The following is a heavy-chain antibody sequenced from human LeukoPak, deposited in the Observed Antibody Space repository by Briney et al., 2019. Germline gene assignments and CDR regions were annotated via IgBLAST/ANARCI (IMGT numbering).Heavy chain of an antibody. D-gene: IGHD3-22*01. V-gene: IGHV3-23*01. CDR1: GFTFSSYA. CDR2: ISGSGGST. Sequence: PGGSLILSCAASGFTFSSYAMSWVRQAPGKGLEWVSAISGSGGSTYYADSVKGRFTISRDNSKNTVYLQMNSLRAEDTAVYYCAKGCPVSIVVDTNAFDIWGQGTMVTVSS. CDR3: AKGCPVSIVVDTNAFDI. J-gene: IGHJ3*02.